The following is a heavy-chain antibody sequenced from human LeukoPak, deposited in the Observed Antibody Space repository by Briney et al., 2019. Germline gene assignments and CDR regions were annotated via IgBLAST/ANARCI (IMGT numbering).Heavy chain of an antibody. J-gene: IGHJ6*02. V-gene: IGHV1-69*05. CDR3: AWDYKRDYYYYGMDV. D-gene: IGHD3-16*01. Sequence: GASVKVCCKASGGTFSSYAISWVRQAPGQGLEWMGGIIPIFGTANYAQKFQGRVTMTTDTSTSAAYMELRSLRSDDTAVYYCAWDYKRDYYYYGMDVWGQGTTVTVSS. CDR1: GGTFSSYA. CDR2: IIPIFGTA.